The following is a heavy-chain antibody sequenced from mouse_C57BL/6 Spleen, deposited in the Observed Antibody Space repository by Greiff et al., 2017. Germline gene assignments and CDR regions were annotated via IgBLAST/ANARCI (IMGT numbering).Heavy chain of an antibody. CDR3: ARGDYRGAMDY. CDR1: GFTFSSYA. D-gene: IGHD2-12*01. CDR2: ISDGGSYT. Sequence: DVKLQESGGGLVKPGGSLKLSCAASGFTFSSYAMSWVRQTPEKRLEWVATISDGGSYTYYPDNVKGRFTISRDNAKNNLYLQMSHLKSEDTAMYYCARGDYRGAMDYWGQGTSVTVSS. J-gene: IGHJ4*01. V-gene: IGHV5-4*03.